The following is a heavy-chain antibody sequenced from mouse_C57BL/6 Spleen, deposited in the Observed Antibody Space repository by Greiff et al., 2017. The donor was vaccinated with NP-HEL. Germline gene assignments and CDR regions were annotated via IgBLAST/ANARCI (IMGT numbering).Heavy chain of an antibody. D-gene: IGHD2-3*01. V-gene: IGHV5-9*01. CDR3: ASYDFDY. J-gene: IGHJ2*01. CDR1: GFTFSSYT. Sequence: EVQVVESGGGLVKPGGSLKLSCAASGFTFSSYTMSWVRQTPEKRLEWVATISGGGGNTYYPDSVKGRFTISRDNAKNTLYLQMSSLRSEDTALYYCASYDFDYWGQGTTLTVSS. CDR2: ISGGGGNT.